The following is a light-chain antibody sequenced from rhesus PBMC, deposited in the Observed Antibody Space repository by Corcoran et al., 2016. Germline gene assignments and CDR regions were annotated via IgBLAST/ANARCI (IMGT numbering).Light chain of an antibody. CDR3: LQHNYYPPT. V-gene: IGKV1-28*03. CDR1: QGIRSY. CDR2: AAT. J-gene: IGKJ1*01. Sequence: DIQMTQSPSSLSASVGDTVTITCRASQGIRSYLNWFQQKPGNAPKLLIYAATTLQSGVPSRFRGSGSGTDFTLTISNLQPEDFAAYYCLQHNYYPPTFGQGTKVEIK.